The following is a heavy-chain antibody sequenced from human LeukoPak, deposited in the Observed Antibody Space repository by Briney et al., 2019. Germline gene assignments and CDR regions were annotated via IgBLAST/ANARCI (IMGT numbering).Heavy chain of an antibody. CDR1: GFTFSNYA. Sequence: GGSLRLSCAASGFTFSNYAMSWVRQAPGKGLEWVSTISNSGGSTYSADSMKGRFTISRDNSKNTLFLQMSGLGAEDTAVYYCAKELSGRVRYYFDYWGQGTLVTVSS. CDR2: ISNSGGST. J-gene: IGHJ4*02. V-gene: IGHV3-23*01. CDR3: AKELSGRVRYYFDY. D-gene: IGHD3-16*01.